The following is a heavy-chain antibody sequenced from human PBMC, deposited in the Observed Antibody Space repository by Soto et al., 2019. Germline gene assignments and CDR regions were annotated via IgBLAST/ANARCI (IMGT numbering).Heavy chain of an antibody. D-gene: IGHD1-7*01. Sequence: QMQLVESGGGVVQPGRSLRLSCSASGFTFSDFEMYWVRQAPGKGLDWVSFIPYDGSNQYYAGSVKGRFTVSRDNSKNTLFLLMNSLRPEDTAVYFCARRTGTAPRFDYWGQGTLVTVSS. V-gene: IGHV3-30-3*01. J-gene: IGHJ4*02. CDR2: IPYDGSNQ. CDR3: ARRTGTAPRFDY. CDR1: GFTFSDFE.